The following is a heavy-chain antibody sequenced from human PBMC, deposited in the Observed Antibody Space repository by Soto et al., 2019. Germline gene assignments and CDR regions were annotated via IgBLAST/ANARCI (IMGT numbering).Heavy chain of an antibody. D-gene: IGHD6-13*01. J-gene: IGHJ6*03. CDR3: ASEAPLRIAGYYYYMDV. V-gene: IGHV3-66*01. CDR1: GFTVSSNY. Sequence: GGSLRLSCAASGFTVSSNYMSWVRQAPGKGLEWVSVIYSGGSTYYADSVKGRFTISRDNSKNTLYLQMNSLRAEDTAVYYCASEAPLRIAGYYYYMDVWGKGTTVTVSS. CDR2: IYSGGST.